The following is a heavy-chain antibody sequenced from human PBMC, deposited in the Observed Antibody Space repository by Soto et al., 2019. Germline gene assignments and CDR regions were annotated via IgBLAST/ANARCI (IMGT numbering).Heavy chain of an antibody. Sequence: QVQLVQSGAEVKKPGSSVKVSCKASGGTFGSYAITWVRQVAGQGPEWMAWMNPHSGNTGYAQKFRGRVTVARDTSTSTVYMELTRLTSDDTAVYFCARYGGSAARYFDLWGRGTLVTVSS. CDR3: ARYGGSAARYFDL. D-gene: IGHD6-19*01. CDR1: GGTFGSYA. CDR2: MNPHSGNT. J-gene: IGHJ2*01. V-gene: IGHV1-8*01.